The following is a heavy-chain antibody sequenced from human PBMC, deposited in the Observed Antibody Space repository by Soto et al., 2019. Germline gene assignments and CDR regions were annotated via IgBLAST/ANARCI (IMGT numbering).Heavy chain of an antibody. CDR1: GFTFSSYS. Sequence: EVQLVESGGGLVQPGGSLRLSCAASGFTFSSYSMNWVRQAPGKGLEGVSYISSSSSTIYYADSVKGRFTISRDNAKNSLYLQMNSLRAEDTAVYYCARGDDFWSGYPDRDYYMDVWGKGTTVTVSS. J-gene: IGHJ6*03. CDR3: ARGDDFWSGYPDRDYYMDV. D-gene: IGHD3-3*01. CDR2: ISSSSSTI. V-gene: IGHV3-48*01.